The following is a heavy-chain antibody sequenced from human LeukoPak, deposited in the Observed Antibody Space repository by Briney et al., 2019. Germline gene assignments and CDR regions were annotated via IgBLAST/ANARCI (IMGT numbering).Heavy chain of an antibody. J-gene: IGHJ4*02. CDR1: GFIFSTYG. D-gene: IGHD1-14*01. V-gene: IGHV3-33*01. CDR3: ATSSPRNYFDH. Sequence: GGSLRLSCVASGFIFSTYGLHWVRQSPGRGLEWVAVIWYDGSQRYYADSVKGRFTISRGDSRNTIYLQMDSLRAEDTAVYYCATSSPRNYFDHWGQGTLVTVSS. CDR2: IWYDGSQR.